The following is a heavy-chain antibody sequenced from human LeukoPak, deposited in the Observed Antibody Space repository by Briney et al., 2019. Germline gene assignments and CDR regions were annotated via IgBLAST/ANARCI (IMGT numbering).Heavy chain of an antibody. Sequence: SVKVSYKASGGTFSSYAISWVRQAPGQGLEWMGRIIPILGIANYAQKFQGRVTITADKSTSTAYMELSSLRSEDTAVYYCLRYGSGSYLSDPWGQGTLVTVSS. CDR2: IIPILGIA. D-gene: IGHD3-10*01. J-gene: IGHJ5*02. CDR3: LRYGSGSYLSDP. CDR1: GGTFSSYA. V-gene: IGHV1-69*04.